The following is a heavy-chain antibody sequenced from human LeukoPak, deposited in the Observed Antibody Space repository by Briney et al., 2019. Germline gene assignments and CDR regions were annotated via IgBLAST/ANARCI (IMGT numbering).Heavy chain of an antibody. CDR1: GGSISSYY. J-gene: IGHJ4*02. D-gene: IGHD6-13*01. V-gene: IGHV4-4*07. CDR3: ARDREVGSSWGPFDY. Sequence: SETLSLTCTVSGGSISSYYWSWIRQPAGKGLEWIGRIYTSGSTNYNPSLKSRVTISVDKSKNQFSLKLSSVTAADTAVCYCARDREVGSSWGPFDYWGQGTLVTVSS. CDR2: IYTSGST.